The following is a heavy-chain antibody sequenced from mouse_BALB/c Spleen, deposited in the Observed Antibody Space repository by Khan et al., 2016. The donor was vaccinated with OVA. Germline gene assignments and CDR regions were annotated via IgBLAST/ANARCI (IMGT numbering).Heavy chain of an antibody. J-gene: IGHJ3*01. Sequence: QSQLVQSGPELKKPGETVKISCRASGYTFTDYGVNWVKQAPGKGLKWMGWINTYTGEPTYADDFTGRFAFSLETSASTAYLQINNLKNEDTATYCCARSPTWFTYWGQGTLVTVSA. CDR3: ARSPTWFTY. CDR1: GYTFTDYG. V-gene: IGHV9-3-1*01. CDR2: INTYTGEP.